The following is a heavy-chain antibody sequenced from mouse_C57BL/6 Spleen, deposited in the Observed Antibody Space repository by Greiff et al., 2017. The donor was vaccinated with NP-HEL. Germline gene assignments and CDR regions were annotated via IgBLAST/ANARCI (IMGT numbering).Heavy chain of an antibody. CDR3: ARRRDGGYFDV. J-gene: IGHJ1*03. D-gene: IGHD2-3*01. CDR1: GYTFTSYW. V-gene: IGHV1-52*01. CDR2: IDPSDSET. Sequence: QVQLQQSGAELVRPGSSVKLSCKASGYTFTSYWMHWVKQRPIQGLEWIGNIDPSDSETHYNQKFKDKATLTVDKSSSTAYMQLSSLTSEDSAVYYCARRRDGGYFDVWGTGTTVTVSS.